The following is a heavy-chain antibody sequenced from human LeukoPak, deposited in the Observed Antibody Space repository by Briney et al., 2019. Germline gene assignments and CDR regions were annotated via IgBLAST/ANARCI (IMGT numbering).Heavy chain of an antibody. CDR1: GFTFSSYW. V-gene: IGHV3-21*01. CDR2: ISSSSSYI. Sequence: GGSLRLSCAASGFTFSSYWVHWVRQPPGKGLEWVSSISSSSSYIYYADSVKGRFTISRDNAKNSLYLQMNSLRAEDTAVYYCAIVGATSYWGQGTLVTVSS. J-gene: IGHJ4*02. D-gene: IGHD1-26*01. CDR3: AIVGATSY.